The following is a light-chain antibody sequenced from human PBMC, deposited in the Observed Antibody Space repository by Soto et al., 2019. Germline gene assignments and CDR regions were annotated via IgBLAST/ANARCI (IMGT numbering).Light chain of an antibody. J-gene: IGKJ2*01. CDR1: QSVGSSY. V-gene: IGKV3-20*01. Sequence: ETVLTQSPGPLSLSPGDRATLSCRASQSVGSSYLAWYQQSPGQSPRLLIYGASSRATGIPDRFSGSGSGTDFTLTISRLEPEDFAVYYCHQFATSPYTFGQGTKVDIK. CDR2: GAS. CDR3: HQFATSPYT.